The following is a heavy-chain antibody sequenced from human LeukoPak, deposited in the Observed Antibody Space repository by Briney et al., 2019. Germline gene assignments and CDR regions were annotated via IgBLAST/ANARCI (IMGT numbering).Heavy chain of an antibody. V-gene: IGHV3-48*03. CDR3: AREGGFGYDDAFDT. D-gene: IGHD3-16*02. J-gene: IGHJ3*02. CDR1: GFTFSNYA. Sequence: PGGSLRLSCAASGFTFSNYAMSWVRQAPGKGLEWISYISGSGSSIFYADSLQGRFTVSRDNAKNSVYLQMNSLRAEDTAVYYCAREGGFGYDDAFDTWGHGTTVTVSS. CDR2: ISGSGSSI.